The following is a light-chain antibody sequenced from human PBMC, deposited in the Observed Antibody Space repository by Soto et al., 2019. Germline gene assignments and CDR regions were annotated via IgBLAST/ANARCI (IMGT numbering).Light chain of an antibody. V-gene: IGKV1-5*01. CDR3: QQSYSTPYT. CDR2: DAS. J-gene: IGKJ2*01. Sequence: DIQMTQSPYTLSASVGDRVTITCRASQGISTWLAWYQQKPGTAPKLLIYDASSLESGVPSRFSGSGSGTEFTLTISSLQPEDFATYYCQQSYSTPYTFGQGTKLEIK. CDR1: QGISTW.